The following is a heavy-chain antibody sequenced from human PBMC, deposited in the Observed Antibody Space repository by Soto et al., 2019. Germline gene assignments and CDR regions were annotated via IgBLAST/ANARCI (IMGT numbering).Heavy chain of an antibody. V-gene: IGHV1-18*01. J-gene: IGHJ6*02. D-gene: IGHD3-16*01. CDR3: ARDGALGESYYYYGMDV. CDR1: GYTFTSYG. CDR2: ISAYNGNT. Sequence: QVQLVQSGAEVKKPGASVKVSCKASGYTFTSYGISWVRQAPGQGLEWMGWISAYNGNTNYAQKLQGRVTMTTDTSTSTAYVELRSLRSDDPVVYYCARDGALGESYYYYGMDVWGQGTTVTVSS.